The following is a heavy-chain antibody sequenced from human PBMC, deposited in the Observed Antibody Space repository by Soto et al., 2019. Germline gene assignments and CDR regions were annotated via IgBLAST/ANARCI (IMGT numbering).Heavy chain of an antibody. CDR3: AASYGSGYRAFDF. Sequence: QVQLVQSGAEVKRPGSSVKVSCKASGDTFNFYSINWVRQAPGLGLEWMGRVNPILSMSNYAQRFQGRVTMIADKSTSTAYLELGGLRSEDTAIYYCAASYGSGYRAFDFWGQGALVTVSS. D-gene: IGHD3-10*01. CDR1: GDTFNFYS. J-gene: IGHJ4*02. V-gene: IGHV1-69*04. CDR2: VNPILSMS.